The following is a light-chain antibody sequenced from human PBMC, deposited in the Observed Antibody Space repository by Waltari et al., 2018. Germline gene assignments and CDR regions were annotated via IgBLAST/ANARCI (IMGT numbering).Light chain of an antibody. J-gene: IGLJ2*01. Sequence: QSALTQPASVSGSPGQSITISCTGTSRDVGTYNLVSWYQQHPGKAPKLLISEVSERPSGVSDRFSASKSADTASLTISGLQAEDEADYYCCSYSRSTTFVIFGGGTKLNVL. CDR1: SRDVGTYNL. CDR3: CSYSRSTTFVI. CDR2: EVS. V-gene: IGLV2-23*02.